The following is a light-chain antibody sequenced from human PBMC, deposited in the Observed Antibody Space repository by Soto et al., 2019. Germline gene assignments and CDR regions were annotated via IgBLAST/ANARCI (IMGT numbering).Light chain of an antibody. J-gene: IGKJ1*01. V-gene: IGKV3-20*01. Sequence: EIVLTQSQGTLSLSPGERATLSCRASQSVSNNYLAWYQRKPGQAPRLLIYGASSRATDIPTRFSGSGSGTDFTLTITRLEPEEFAVYYCQQYGSSPPTFGQGTKVEIK. CDR3: QQYGSSPPT. CDR1: QSVSNNY. CDR2: GAS.